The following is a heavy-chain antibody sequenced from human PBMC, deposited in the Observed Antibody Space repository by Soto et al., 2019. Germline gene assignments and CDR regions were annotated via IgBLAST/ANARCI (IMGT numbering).Heavy chain of an antibody. CDR3: ARELRMVTQHDNWFDP. CDR2: ISSSSSYI. D-gene: IGHD1-1*01. V-gene: IGHV3-21*01. Sequence: EVQLVESGGGLVKPGGSLRLSCAASGFTFSSYSMNWVRQAPGKGLEWVSSISSSSSYIYYADSVKGRFTISRDNAKNSLYLQMNSLRAEDTAVYYCARELRMVTQHDNWFDPWGQGTLVTVSS. CDR1: GFTFSSYS. J-gene: IGHJ5*02.